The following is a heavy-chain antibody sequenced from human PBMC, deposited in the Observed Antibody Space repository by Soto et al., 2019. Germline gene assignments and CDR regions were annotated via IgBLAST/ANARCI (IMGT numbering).Heavy chain of an antibody. J-gene: IGHJ6*02. CDR1: GGSFSGYY. CDR2: INNRGST. Sequence: QVQLQQWGAGLLKPSETLSLNCAVYGGSFSGYYWSWIRQPPGKGLEWIGEINNRGSTTYNPSLKIRVNISVDTSKNQFSLKLSSVTAAYTAVYYCARGVPLVRCHYYYGLDVWGQGTTVTVSS. CDR3: ARGVPLVRCHYYYGLDV. V-gene: IGHV4-34*01. D-gene: IGHD3-10*02.